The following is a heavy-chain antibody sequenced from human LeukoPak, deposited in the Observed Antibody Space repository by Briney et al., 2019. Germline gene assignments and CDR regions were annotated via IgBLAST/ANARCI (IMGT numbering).Heavy chain of an antibody. V-gene: IGHV4-34*01. J-gene: IGHJ4*02. CDR2: INHSGST. CDR3: ARKGAQGQLWLRPSLYYFDD. Sequence: SETLSLTCAVYGGSFSGYYWSWIRQPPGKWLEWIGEINHSGSTNYNPSLKSRVTISVDTSKNQFSLKLSSVTAADTAVYYCARKGAQGQLWLRPSLYYFDDWGQGTLVTVSS. CDR1: GGSFSGYY. D-gene: IGHD5-18*01.